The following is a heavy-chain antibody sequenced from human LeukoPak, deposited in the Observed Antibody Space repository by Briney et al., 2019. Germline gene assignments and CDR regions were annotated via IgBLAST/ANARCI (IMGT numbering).Heavy chain of an antibody. Sequence: GGSLRLSCAASGFTFSSYAMSWVRQAPGKGLEWVSAISGSGGSTYYADSVKGRFTISRDNPKNTLYLQMNSLRAEDTAVYYCAKFLPTHIVVANFYFDYWGQGTLVTVSS. V-gene: IGHV3-23*01. CDR2: ISGSGGST. CDR3: AKFLPTHIVVANFYFDY. J-gene: IGHJ4*02. CDR1: GFTFSSYA. D-gene: IGHD2-21*01.